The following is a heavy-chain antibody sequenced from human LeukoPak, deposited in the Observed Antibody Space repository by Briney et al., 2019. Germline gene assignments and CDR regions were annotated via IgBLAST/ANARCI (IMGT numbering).Heavy chain of an antibody. CDR1: GYTFTGHY. CDR3: ARYVDTAMAN. Sequence: ASVKVSCKASGYTFTGHYMHWVRQAPGQGLEWMGWINPNNGGTNYAQKFQGRVTMTRDTSISTAYMELSRLRSDDTAVYYCARYVDTAMANWGQGTLVTVSS. V-gene: IGHV1-2*02. CDR2: INPNNGGT. D-gene: IGHD5-18*01. J-gene: IGHJ4*02.